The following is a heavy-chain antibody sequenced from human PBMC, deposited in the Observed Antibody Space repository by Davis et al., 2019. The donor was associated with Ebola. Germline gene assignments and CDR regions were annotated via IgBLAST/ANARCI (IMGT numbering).Heavy chain of an antibody. D-gene: IGHD3-10*01. CDR3: ARARFGEWDFDY. CDR2: IGTAGDT. Sequence: GESLKIPCAASGFTFSSYDMHWVRQATGKGLEWVSAIGTAGDTYYSGSVKGRFTISRENAKNSLYLQMNSLRAGDTAVYYCARARFGEWDFDYWGQGTLVTVSS. J-gene: IGHJ4*02. V-gene: IGHV3-13*01. CDR1: GFTFSSYD.